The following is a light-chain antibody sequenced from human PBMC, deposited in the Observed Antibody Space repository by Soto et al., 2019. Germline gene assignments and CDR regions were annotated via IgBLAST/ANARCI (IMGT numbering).Light chain of an antibody. CDR3: QQYGSSFVT. CDR1: QTVTSDH. J-gene: IGKJ3*01. V-gene: IGKV3-20*01. CDR2: GAS. Sequence: DIVLTQSPDTLSLSPGESATLSCRASQTVTSDHLAWYQQRLGQPPGLLIYGASGRASDIPDRFRGSGSGTDFTLTISRLEPEDFAVYYCQQYGSSFVTFGPGTRVDVK.